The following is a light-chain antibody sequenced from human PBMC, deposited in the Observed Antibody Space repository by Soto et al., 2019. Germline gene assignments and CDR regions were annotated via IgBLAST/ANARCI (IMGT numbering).Light chain of an antibody. CDR1: QGVSRT. Sequence: ATLSVAPGERVTFSCRVRQGVSRTLAWYQPKPGQAPRLLISGASTGATGIPARFSGSVSGTEFTLTIISLQSEDCVIYYCQQYHTLPITFGEGTKVDIK. CDR2: GAS. CDR3: QQYHTLPIT. J-gene: IGKJ4*01. V-gene: IGKV3-15*01.